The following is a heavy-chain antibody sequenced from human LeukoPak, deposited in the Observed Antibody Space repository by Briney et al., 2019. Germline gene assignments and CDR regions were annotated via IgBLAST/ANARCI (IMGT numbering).Heavy chain of an antibody. D-gene: IGHD2-15*01. CDR3: ARDCSVGGLDFDS. V-gene: IGHV3-33*01. Sequence: GGSLRLSCAPCGFTFSHHGMSWVRQAPGKGLEWVALIWSDGTRENYADSVKGRFTISRDISINTLYLQMNSLRVEDTAFYYCARDCSVGGLDFDSRGQGTLVTVSS. CDR1: GFTFSHHG. J-gene: IGHJ5*01. CDR2: IWSDGTRE.